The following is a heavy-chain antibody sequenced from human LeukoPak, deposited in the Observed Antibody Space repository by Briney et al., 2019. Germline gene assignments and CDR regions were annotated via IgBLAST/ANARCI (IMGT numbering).Heavy chain of an antibody. D-gene: IGHD3-22*01. J-gene: IGHJ3*02. CDR3: ARESITMIVVVRHDAFDI. CDR1: GGSISGYY. CDR2: INHSGST. Sequence: SETLSLTCTVSGGSISGYYWTWIRQPPGKGLEWIGEINHSGSTNYNPSLKSRVTISVDTSKNQFSLKLSSVTAADTAVYYCARESITMIVVVRHDAFDIWGQGTMVTVSS. V-gene: IGHV4-34*01.